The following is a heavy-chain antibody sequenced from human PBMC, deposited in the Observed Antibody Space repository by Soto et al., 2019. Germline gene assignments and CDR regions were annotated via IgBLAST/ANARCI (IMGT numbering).Heavy chain of an antibody. J-gene: IGHJ4*02. CDR3: ARPMVRGVIRDDY. CDR1: GGSFSGYY. CDR2: INHSGST. V-gene: IGHV4-34*01. D-gene: IGHD3-10*01. Sequence: QVQLQQWGAGLLKPSETPSLTCAVYGGSFSGYYWSWIRQPPGKGLEWIGEINHSGSTNYNPSLKSRVTISVDTSKNQFSLKLSSVTAADTAVYYCARPMVRGVIRDDYWGQGTLVTVSS.